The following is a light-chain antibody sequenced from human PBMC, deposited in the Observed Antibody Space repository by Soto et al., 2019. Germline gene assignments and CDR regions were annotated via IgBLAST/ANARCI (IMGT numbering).Light chain of an antibody. J-gene: IGLJ2*01. Sequence: QAASVSGSPGQTITISCTRTSSDVGGYNYVSWYQQHPGKAPKLMIYDVGNRPSGVSNRFSGSKSGNTASLTISGLQAEDEADYYCSSYTSSSTYVVFGGGTKLTVL. CDR2: DVG. V-gene: IGLV2-14*01. CDR3: SSYTSSSTYVV. CDR1: SSDVGGYNY.